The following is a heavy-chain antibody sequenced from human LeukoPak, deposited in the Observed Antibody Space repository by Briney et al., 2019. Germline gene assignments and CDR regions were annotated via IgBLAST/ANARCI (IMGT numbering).Heavy chain of an antibody. CDR3: ARVTTVTTSFHFDY. V-gene: IGHV4-59*06. J-gene: IGHJ4*02. CDR2: IYYSGST. CDR1: GGSISSSY. Sequence: PSETLSLTCTVSGGSISSSYWSWVRQPPGKGLEWIGYIYYSGSTYYHPSLKSRVTISLDTSKNQFSLKLSSVTAADTAVYYCARVTTVTTSFHFDYWGQGTLVTVSS. D-gene: IGHD4-17*01.